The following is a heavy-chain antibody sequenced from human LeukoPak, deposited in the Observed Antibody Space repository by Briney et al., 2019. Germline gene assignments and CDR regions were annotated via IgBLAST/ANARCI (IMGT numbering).Heavy chain of an antibody. J-gene: IGHJ5*02. Sequence: SQTLSLTCTVSGGSISSGGYYWSWIRQHPGKGLEWIGYIYYSGSTYYNPSLKSRVTISVDTSKNQFSLKLSSVTAADTAVYYCARWGSNLNTYYYDSSGPNWFDPWGQGTLSPSPQ. CDR2: IYYSGST. CDR3: ARWGSNLNTYYYDSSGPNWFDP. V-gene: IGHV4-31*03. D-gene: IGHD3-22*01. CDR1: GGSISSGGYY.